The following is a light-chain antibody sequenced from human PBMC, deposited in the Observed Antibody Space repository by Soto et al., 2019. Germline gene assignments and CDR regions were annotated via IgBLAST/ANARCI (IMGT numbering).Light chain of an antibody. CDR3: SSYTSSSTSYV. CDR1: SSDIGAYDY. Sequence: QSVLTHPASLSGSPGQSITISCTGTSSDIGAYDYVSWFQQHPGKAPKLMIYEVSHRPSGVSNRFSGSKSGNTASLTISGLQAEDEADYHCSSYTSSSTSYVFGTGTKVTVL. J-gene: IGLJ1*01. V-gene: IGLV2-14*01. CDR2: EVS.